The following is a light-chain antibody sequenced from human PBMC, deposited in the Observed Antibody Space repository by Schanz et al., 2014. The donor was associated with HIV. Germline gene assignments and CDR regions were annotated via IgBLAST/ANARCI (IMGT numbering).Light chain of an antibody. V-gene: IGLV2-14*03. J-gene: IGLJ3*02. Sequence: QSALTQPASVSGSPGQSITLSCTGTSSDIGAYNYVSWYQQHPDKAPKLLIFDVSNRPSDISHRFSGSKSGITASLTISGLQSEDEADYYCSSYAGSSTWVFGGGTKLTVL. CDR3: SSYAGSSTWV. CDR1: SSDIGAYNY. CDR2: DVS.